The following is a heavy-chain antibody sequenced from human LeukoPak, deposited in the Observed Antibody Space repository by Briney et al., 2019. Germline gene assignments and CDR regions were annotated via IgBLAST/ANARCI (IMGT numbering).Heavy chain of an antibody. CDR3: ARDYQRTVAGGEKYNWFDP. J-gene: IGHJ5*02. CDR1: GYTFTGYY. Sequence: GASVKVSCKASGYTFTGYYMHWVRQAPGQGLEWMGWINPNSGGTNYAQKFQGRVTMTRDTSISTAYMELSRLRSDDTAVYYCARDYQRTVAGGEKYNWFDPWGQGTLVTVSS. CDR2: INPNSGGT. V-gene: IGHV1-2*02. D-gene: IGHD6-19*01.